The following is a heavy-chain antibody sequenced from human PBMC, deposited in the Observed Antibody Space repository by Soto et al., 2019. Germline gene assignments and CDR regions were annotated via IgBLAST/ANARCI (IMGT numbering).Heavy chain of an antibody. CDR3: ARDQGSYSHYYYAMDV. J-gene: IGHJ6*02. D-gene: IGHD1-26*01. V-gene: IGHV1-18*04. Sequence: ASVKVSCKASGYTFTSYGISWVRQAPGQGLEWMGWISAYNGNTNYAQKLQGRVTMTTDTSTSTAYMELRSLRSDDTAVYYCARDQGSYSHYYYAMDVWGQATTVTVSS. CDR1: GYTFTSYG. CDR2: ISAYNGNT.